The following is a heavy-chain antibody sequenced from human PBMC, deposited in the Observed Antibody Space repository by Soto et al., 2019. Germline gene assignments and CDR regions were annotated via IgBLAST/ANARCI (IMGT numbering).Heavy chain of an antibody. CDR3: AKDVDRLGELWGYFQS. CDR2: INWNGVNK. Sequence: GGSLRLSCTVSGFMFEDFAMHWVRQAPGQGLEWVSGINWNGVNKGYAESVLGRFTISRDNAKKSLYLDMNYLRPEDTALYFCAKDVDRLGELWGYFQSWGQGTMVTV. CDR1: GFMFEDFA. J-gene: IGHJ1*01. V-gene: IGHV3-9*01. D-gene: IGHD3-16*01.